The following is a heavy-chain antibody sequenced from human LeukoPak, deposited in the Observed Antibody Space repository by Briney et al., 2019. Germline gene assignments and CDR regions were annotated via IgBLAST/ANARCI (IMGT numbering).Heavy chain of an antibody. J-gene: IGHJ5*02. CDR1: GYTLTELS. Sequence: ASVKVSCKVSGYTLTELSMHWVRQAPGKGLEWMGGFDPEDGETIYAQKFQGRVTMIEDTSTDTAYMELSGLRSEDTAVYYCATDPSIAAPHGWFDPWGQGTLVTVSS. CDR2: FDPEDGET. V-gene: IGHV1-24*01. CDR3: ATDPSIAAPHGWFDP. D-gene: IGHD6-6*01.